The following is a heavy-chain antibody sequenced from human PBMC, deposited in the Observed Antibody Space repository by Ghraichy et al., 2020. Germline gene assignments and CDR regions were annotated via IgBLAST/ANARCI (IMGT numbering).Heavy chain of an antibody. CDR1: GGSFSGYY. D-gene: IGHD3-3*01. V-gene: IGHV4-34*01. CDR2: INHSGST. Sequence: SETLSLTCAVYGGSFSGYYWSWIRQPPGKGLEWIGEINHSGSTNYNPSLKSRVTISVDTSKNQFSLKLSSVTAADTAVYYCARRDFWSGYYYYYYMDVWGKGTTVTVSS. CDR3: ARRDFWSGYYYYYYMDV. J-gene: IGHJ6*03.